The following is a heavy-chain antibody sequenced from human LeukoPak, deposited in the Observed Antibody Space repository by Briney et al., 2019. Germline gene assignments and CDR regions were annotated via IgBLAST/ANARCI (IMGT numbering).Heavy chain of an antibody. CDR3: ARDLSDTSGCFDY. J-gene: IGHJ4*02. Sequence: PGGSLRLSCAASGFTFNTFYMSWFRQAPGKGLEWVANIIQDGSQKYYVDSVKGRFTIARDNAKNSVFLHMSSLRAEDTAVYYCARDLSDTSGCFDYWGQGTLVTVSS. CDR1: GFTFNTFY. D-gene: IGHD3-22*01. CDR2: IIQDGSQK. V-gene: IGHV3-7*01.